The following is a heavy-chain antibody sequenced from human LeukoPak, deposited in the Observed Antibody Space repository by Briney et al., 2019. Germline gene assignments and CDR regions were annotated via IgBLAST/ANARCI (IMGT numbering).Heavy chain of an antibody. CDR1: GFTFSSNG. J-gene: IGHJ4*02. D-gene: IGHD3-22*01. V-gene: IGHV3-30*03. CDR3: ARDLWSSGYLDY. CDR2: ISYDGSNE. Sequence: GESLRLSCAASGFTFSSNGMHWVRQAPGRGLDWVAFISYDGSNEYYADSVKGRFTISRDNSKNTLYLQMNSLRAEDTAVYYCARDLWSSGYLDYWGQGTLVTVSS.